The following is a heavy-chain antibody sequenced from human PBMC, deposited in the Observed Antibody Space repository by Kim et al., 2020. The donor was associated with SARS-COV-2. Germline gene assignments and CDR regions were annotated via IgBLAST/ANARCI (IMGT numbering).Heavy chain of an antibody. V-gene: IGHV2-70*19. Sequence: HDSTSLKTRLTISEDTSKNQVVLPMTNMDPVDTATYYCARAPVNTAMAVDYWGQGTLVTVSS. J-gene: IGHJ4*02. D-gene: IGHD5-18*01. CDR3: ARAPVNTAMAVDY.